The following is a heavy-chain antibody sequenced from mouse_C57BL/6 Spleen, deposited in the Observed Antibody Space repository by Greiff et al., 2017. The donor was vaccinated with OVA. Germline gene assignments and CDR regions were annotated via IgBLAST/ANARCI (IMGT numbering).Heavy chain of an antibody. D-gene: IGHD1-1*01. V-gene: IGHV5-16*01. CDR1: GFTFSDYY. CDR3: AREGYYYGSSYPYFDY. CDR2: INYDGSST. J-gene: IGHJ2*01. Sequence: EVMLVESEGGLVQPGSSMKLSCTASGFTFSDYYMAWVRQVPEKGLEWVANINYDGSSTYYLDSLKSRFIISRDNAKNILYLQMSSLKSEDTATYYCAREGYYYGSSYPYFDYWGQGTTLTVSS.